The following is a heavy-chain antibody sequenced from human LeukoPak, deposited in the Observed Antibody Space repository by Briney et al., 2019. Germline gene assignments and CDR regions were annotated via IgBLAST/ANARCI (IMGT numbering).Heavy chain of an antibody. CDR3: ARDMNDGPDY. V-gene: IGHV3-21*01. CDR1: GFTFSSYS. Sequence: PEGSLRLSCAASGFTFSSYSMNWVRQAPGKGLEWVSSISSSSSYIYYADSVKGRFTISRDNAKNSLYLQMNSLRAEDTAVYYCARDMNDGPDYWGQGTLVTVSS. CDR2: ISSSSSYI. J-gene: IGHJ4*02. D-gene: IGHD3-16*01.